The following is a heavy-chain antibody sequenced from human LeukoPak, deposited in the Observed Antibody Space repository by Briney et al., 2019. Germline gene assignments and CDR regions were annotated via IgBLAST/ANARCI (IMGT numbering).Heavy chain of an antibody. D-gene: IGHD3-22*01. Sequence: ASVKVSCKASGYTFTSYDINWVRQATGQGLEWMGWMNPNSGNTGYAQKFQGRVTITRNTSISTAYMELSSLRSEDTAVYYCAREGWDSSGYSQYYYYYMDVWGKGTTVTVSS. CDR2: MNPNSGNT. V-gene: IGHV1-8*03. CDR1: GYTFTSYD. J-gene: IGHJ6*03. CDR3: AREGWDSSGYSQYYYYYMDV.